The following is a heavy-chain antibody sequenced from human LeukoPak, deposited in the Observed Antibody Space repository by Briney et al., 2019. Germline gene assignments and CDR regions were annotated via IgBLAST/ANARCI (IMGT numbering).Heavy chain of an antibody. CDR1: GFTFSSYA. D-gene: IGHD5-12*01. CDR3: AKAYSGYDADWYFDL. V-gene: IGHV3-23*01. CDR2: ISGSGGST. Sequence: PGGSLRLSCAASGFTFSSYAISWVRQAPGKGLEWVSAISGSGGSTYYADSVKGRFTISRDNSKNTLYLQMNSLRAEDTAVYYCAKAYSGYDADWYFDLWGRVTLVTVSS. J-gene: IGHJ2*01.